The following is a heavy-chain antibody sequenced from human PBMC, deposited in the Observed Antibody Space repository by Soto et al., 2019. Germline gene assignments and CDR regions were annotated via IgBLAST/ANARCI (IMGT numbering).Heavy chain of an antibody. CDR1: GFSFSIYS. J-gene: IGHJ4*02. CDR3: ASSNGYLDY. D-gene: IGHD3-22*01. CDR2: ITASSSTM. V-gene: IGHV3-48*02. Sequence: HPGGSLRLSCAASGFSFSIYSMNWVRQAPGKGLEWVSYITASSSTMYYADSVKGRFTISRDNAKNSLYLQMNSLRDEDTAVYYCASSNGYLDYWGQGTLVTVSS.